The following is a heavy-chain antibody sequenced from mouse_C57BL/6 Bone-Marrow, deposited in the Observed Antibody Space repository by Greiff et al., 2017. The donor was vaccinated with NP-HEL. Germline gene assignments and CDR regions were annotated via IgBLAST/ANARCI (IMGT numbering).Heavy chain of an antibody. CDR3: ARSLYGNYAY. CDR1: GYSFTSYY. Sequence: LVEPGASVKISCQASGYSFTSYYIHWVKQRPGQGLEWIGWIYPGSGNTKYNEKFKGKATLTADTSSSTAYMQLSSLTSEDSAVYYCARSLYGNYAYWGQGTLVTVSA. D-gene: IGHD2-1*01. CDR2: IYPGSGNT. J-gene: IGHJ3*01. V-gene: IGHV1-66*01.